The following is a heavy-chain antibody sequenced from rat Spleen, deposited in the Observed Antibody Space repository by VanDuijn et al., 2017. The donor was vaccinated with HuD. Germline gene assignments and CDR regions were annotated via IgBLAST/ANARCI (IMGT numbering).Heavy chain of an antibody. D-gene: IGHD1-2*01. CDR2: IWSHGGI. J-gene: IGHJ2*01. Sequence: QVQLTESGPGLVQPSQALSLTCTVSGLSLTSNSVSWIRQPPGKGLEWMGVIWSHGGIDYNSAIKSRLSISRDTSKSQVFLKMNRLQTEDTATYYCAREYYSSPDYWGQGVMVTVSS. V-gene: IGHV2-47*01. CDR3: AREYYSSPDY. CDR1: GLSLTSNS.